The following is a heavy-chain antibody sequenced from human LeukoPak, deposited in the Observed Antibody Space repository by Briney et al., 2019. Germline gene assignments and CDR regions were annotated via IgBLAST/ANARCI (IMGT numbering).Heavy chain of an antibody. CDR3: ARGEYYSDY. Sequence: GESLKISCKGSGYSFTNYWIGWVRQMPGKGLEWMGIISPDGSDTRYSPSFQGQVTISADKSITTAYLQWSSLKASDTAMYYCARGEYYSDYWGQGTLVTVSS. CDR2: ISPDGSDT. V-gene: IGHV5-51*01. J-gene: IGHJ4*02. D-gene: IGHD2/OR15-2a*01. CDR1: GYSFTNYW.